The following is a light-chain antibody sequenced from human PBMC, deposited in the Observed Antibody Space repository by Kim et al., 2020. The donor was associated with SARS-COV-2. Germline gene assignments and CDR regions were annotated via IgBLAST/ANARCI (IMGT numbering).Light chain of an antibody. Sequence: EIVLTQSPDTLSLSPGERATLSCRASQSISSDLGWYQQRPGQAPRLLIYDASNRANGIPARFSGSGSGTDFTLSISSLEPEDFAVYYCLQRRDWPLTFGGGTKVDIK. CDR3: LQRRDWPLT. CDR1: QSISSD. CDR2: DAS. J-gene: IGKJ4*01. V-gene: IGKV3-11*01.